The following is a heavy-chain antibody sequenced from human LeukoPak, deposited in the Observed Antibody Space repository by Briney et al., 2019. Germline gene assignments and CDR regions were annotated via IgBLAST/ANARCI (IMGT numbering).Heavy chain of an antibody. CDR3: AKDRLSGWSNHGDY. CDR1: GGSLSSYY. J-gene: IGHJ4*02. V-gene: IGHV4-59*01. Sequence: PSETLSLTCTVSGGSLSSYYWRWVRQPPGKGLEWVGYIYYGGSTDYTPSLKSRVTIPKDTSKTQFSLRLSSVTSADTAVYYCAKDRLSGWSNHGDYWGQGTLVTVSS. D-gene: IGHD6-19*01. CDR2: IYYGGST.